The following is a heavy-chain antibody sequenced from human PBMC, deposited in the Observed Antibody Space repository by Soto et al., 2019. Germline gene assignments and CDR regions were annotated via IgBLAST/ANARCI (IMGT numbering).Heavy chain of an antibody. CDR1: GGSISSGGYS. V-gene: IGHV4-30-2*05. Sequence: SETLSLTCAVSGGSISSGGYSWSWIRQPPGKGLEWIGYIYHSGSTYYNPSLKSRVTISVDTSKNQFSLKLSSVTAADTAVYYCARDRAIVVVPAAIGQKWFDPWGQGTLVTVS. J-gene: IGHJ5*02. CDR3: ARDRAIVVVPAAIGQKWFDP. CDR2: IYHSGST. D-gene: IGHD2-2*02.